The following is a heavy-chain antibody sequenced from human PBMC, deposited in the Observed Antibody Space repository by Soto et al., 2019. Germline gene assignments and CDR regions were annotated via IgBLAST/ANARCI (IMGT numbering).Heavy chain of an antibody. J-gene: IGHJ4*02. CDR2: VYHPRNT. CDR3: ARLQVWGESDF. V-gene: IGHV4-59*01. D-gene: IGHD3-16*01. CDR1: GGSISNYY. Sequence: QVQLQESGPGLVKPSETLSLTCTVSGGSISNYYWTWIRQPPGKGLEWIGYVYHPRNTNYNPSLKSRVAISLDSSKNQFSLKLRSVTTADTAVYYCARLQVWGESDFWGQGTLVTVSS.